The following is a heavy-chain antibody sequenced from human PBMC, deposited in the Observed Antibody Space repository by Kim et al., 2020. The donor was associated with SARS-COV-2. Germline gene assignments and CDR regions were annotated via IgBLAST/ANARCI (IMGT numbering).Heavy chain of an antibody. Sequence: SETLSLTCTVSGGSISTRSYNWVCIRPPPGKGLEWIGNIYYSGSTNYNPSLKSRVTIFVDTSNNQFSLKVSSVTAADTAVYYCASVSYTSTSHRMDVWG. CDR3: ASVSYTSTSHRMDV. CDR1: GGSISTRSYN. V-gene: IGHV4-39*01. CDR2: IYYSGST. D-gene: IGHD6-13*01. J-gene: IGHJ6*02.